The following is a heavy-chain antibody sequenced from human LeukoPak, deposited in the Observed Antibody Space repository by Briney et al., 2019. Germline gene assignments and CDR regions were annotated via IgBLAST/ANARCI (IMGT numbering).Heavy chain of an antibody. J-gene: IGHJ3*02. Sequence: GGSLRLSCAASGFTVSSNYMSWVRQVPGKGLEWVSIIYSGRSTYYAGSVKGRFTISRDNSKNTLYLQMNSLRAEDTAVYYCATLDTAMDNDAFDIWGQGTMVTVSS. CDR2: IYSGRST. CDR3: ATLDTAMDNDAFDI. CDR1: GFTVSSNY. D-gene: IGHD5-18*01. V-gene: IGHV3-53*01.